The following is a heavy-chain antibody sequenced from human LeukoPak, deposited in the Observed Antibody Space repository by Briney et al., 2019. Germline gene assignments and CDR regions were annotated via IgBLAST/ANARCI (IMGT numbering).Heavy chain of an antibody. CDR1: GGSISSSSYY. D-gene: IGHD5-24*01. CDR3: ARDEPLRWLQPAFDI. V-gene: IGHV4-39*07. J-gene: IGHJ3*02. CDR2: IYYSGST. Sequence: SETLSLTCTVSGGSISSSSYYWGWIRQPPGKGLEWIGSIYYSGSTYYNPSLKSRVTISVDTSKNQFSLKLSSVTAADTAVYYCARDEPLRWLQPAFDIWGQGTMVTVSS.